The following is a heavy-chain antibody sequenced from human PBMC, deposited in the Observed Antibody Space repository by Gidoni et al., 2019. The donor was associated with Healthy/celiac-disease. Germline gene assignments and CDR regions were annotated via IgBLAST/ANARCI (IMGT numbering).Heavy chain of an antibody. J-gene: IGHJ6*02. D-gene: IGHD3-3*01. Sequence: QVQLVQSGAEVKKPGASVKVSCKASGYTFTGYYMHWVRQAPGQGLEWMGRINPNSGGTNYAQKFQGRVTMTRDTSISTAYMELSRLRSDDTAVYYCARMTISGDYYYYYGMDVWGHGTTVTVSS. V-gene: IGHV1-2*06. CDR1: GYTFTGYY. CDR2: INPNSGGT. CDR3: ARMTISGDYYYYYGMDV.